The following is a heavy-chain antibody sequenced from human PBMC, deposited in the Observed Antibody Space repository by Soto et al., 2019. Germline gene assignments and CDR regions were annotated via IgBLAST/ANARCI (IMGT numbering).Heavy chain of an antibody. D-gene: IGHD3-9*01. J-gene: IGHJ5*02. Sequence: PSETLSLTCTVSGGSISNYYWSWVRQPPGKGLEWIGYIYYSGSTNYNPSLRSRVTTLLDTSKDQFSLRLSSVTAADTAVYYCARYDISTGYYDYFASWGQGTLVTVSS. V-gene: IGHV4-59*01. CDR3: ARYDISTGYYDYFAS. CDR2: IYYSGST. CDR1: GGSISNYY.